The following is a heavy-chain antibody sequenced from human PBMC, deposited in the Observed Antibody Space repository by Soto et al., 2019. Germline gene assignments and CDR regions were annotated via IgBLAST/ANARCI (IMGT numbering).Heavy chain of an antibody. CDR1: GFTFGSYA. CDR2: ISYDGSNK. J-gene: IGHJ5*02. V-gene: IGHV3-30-3*01. D-gene: IGHD1-26*01. CDR3: ARDGGVWWELPQYWFDP. Sequence: GGSLRLSCTASGFTFGSYAMHWVRQAPGKGLEWVAVISYDGSNKYYADSVKGRFTISRDNSKNTLYLQMNSLRAEDTAVYYCARDGGVWWELPQYWFDPWGQGTLVTVSS.